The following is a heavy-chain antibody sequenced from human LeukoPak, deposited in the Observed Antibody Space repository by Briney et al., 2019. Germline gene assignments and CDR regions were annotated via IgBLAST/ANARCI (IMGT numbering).Heavy chain of an antibody. CDR2: ISSSSTI. J-gene: IGHJ4*02. Sequence: GGSLRLSCAASGFTFSSYSMNWVRQAPGKGLEWVSYISSSSTIYYADSVKGRFTISRDNAKNSLYLQMNSLRAEDTAVYYCARVKTTGSCYDYWGQGTLVTVSS. D-gene: IGHD2-15*01. CDR1: GFTFSSYS. CDR3: ARVKTTGSCYDY. V-gene: IGHV3-48*01.